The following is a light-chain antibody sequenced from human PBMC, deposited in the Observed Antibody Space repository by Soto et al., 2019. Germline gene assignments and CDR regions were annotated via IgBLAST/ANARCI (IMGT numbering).Light chain of an antibody. CDR2: GAS. V-gene: IGKV3-20*01. Sequence: EIVLTQSPGTLCLSPGERATLSCRASQSVSSSYLAWYQQKPGQAPRLLIYGASSRATGIPDRFSGSGSGTDFPLTISRLEPEDFAVYYCQQYGSSPLTFGQGTKVVIK. J-gene: IGKJ1*01. CDR3: QQYGSSPLT. CDR1: QSVSSSY.